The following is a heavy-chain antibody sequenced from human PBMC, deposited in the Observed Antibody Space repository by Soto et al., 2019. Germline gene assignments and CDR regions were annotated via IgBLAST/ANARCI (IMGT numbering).Heavy chain of an antibody. CDR3: ARSPWARYCSGGSCPPDDY. CDR2: ISCDGSNK. V-gene: IGHV3-30-3*01. D-gene: IGHD2-15*01. J-gene: IGHJ4*02. CDR1: GFTFSSYA. Sequence: QVQLVESGGGVVQPGRSLRLSCAASGFTFSSYAMHWVRQAPGKGLEWVAVISCDGSNKYYADSVKGRFTISRDNSKNTLYLQMNSLRAEDTAVYYCARSPWARYCSGGSCPPDDYWGQGTLVTVSS.